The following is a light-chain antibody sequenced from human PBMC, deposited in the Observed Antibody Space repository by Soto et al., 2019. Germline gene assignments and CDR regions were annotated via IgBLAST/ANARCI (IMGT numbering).Light chain of an antibody. CDR3: QQRDTWPLLA. CDR2: DAS. V-gene: IGKV3-11*01. J-gene: IGKJ4*01. Sequence: EIVLTQSPATLSLSPGERATLSCRASQSISSYLAWYQQRPGQATRLLIYDASYRATGIPARFSGSGSGTDFTLTISSLEPEDFAVYYCQQRDTWPLLAFGGGTRVETK. CDR1: QSISSY.